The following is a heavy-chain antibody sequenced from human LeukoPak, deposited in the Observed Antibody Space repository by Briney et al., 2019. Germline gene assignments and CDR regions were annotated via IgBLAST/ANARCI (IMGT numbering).Heavy chain of an antibody. J-gene: IGHJ4*02. D-gene: IGHD3-16*01. V-gene: IGHV4-39*07. CDR1: GDSIKSNSYY. CDR3: TRGAGWLIDY. Sequence: SETLSLTCTVSGDSIKSNSYYWGWIRQPPGKGLEWIGNVYYSGSANYNPSLKSRVTISVDTSKSQFSLKLTSVTAADTAVYYCTRGAGWLIDYWGQGILVTVSS. CDR2: VYYSGSA.